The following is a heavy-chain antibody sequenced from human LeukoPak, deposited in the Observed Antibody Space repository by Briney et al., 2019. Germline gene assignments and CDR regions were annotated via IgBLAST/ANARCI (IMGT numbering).Heavy chain of an antibody. J-gene: IGHJ3*02. Sequence: PSETLSLTCTVSGYSISSGDYWGWIQQPPGKELEWIGSIYHSGSTYYNPSLKSRVTISVDTSKNQFSLKLSSVTAADTAVYYCARDRAMIVVVEGDDAFDIWGQGTMVTVSS. D-gene: IGHD3-22*01. CDR2: IYHSGST. V-gene: IGHV4-38-2*02. CDR3: ARDRAMIVVVEGDDAFDI. CDR1: GYSISSGDY.